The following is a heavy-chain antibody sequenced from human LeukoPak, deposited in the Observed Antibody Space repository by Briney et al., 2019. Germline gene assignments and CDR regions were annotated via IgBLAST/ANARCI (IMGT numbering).Heavy chain of an antibody. D-gene: IGHD3-22*01. J-gene: IGHJ4*02. Sequence: GGSLRLSCAASGFTFSSYGMHWVRQAPGKGLEWVAVISYDGSNKYYADSVKGRFTISRDNSKNTLYLQMNSLRAEDTAVYYCAKGNFNYYDSSGYVFDYWGQGTLVTVSS. CDR2: ISYDGSNK. V-gene: IGHV3-30*18. CDR1: GFTFSSYG. CDR3: AKGNFNYYDSSGYVFDY.